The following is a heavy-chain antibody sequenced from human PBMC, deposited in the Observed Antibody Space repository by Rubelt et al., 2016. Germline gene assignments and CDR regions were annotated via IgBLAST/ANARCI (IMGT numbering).Heavy chain of an antibody. CDR2: IYYSGST. V-gene: IGHV4-39*07. J-gene: IGHJ6*02. CDR3: ARDYSNYGRNGMDV. CDR1: GGSISSSSYY. Sequence: QLQLQESGPGLVKPSETLSLTCTVSGGSISSSSYYWGWIRQPPGKGLEWIGSIYYSGSTYYNPSLKGRVTISVDTSKNQFSLKLSSVTAADTAVYYCARDYSNYGRNGMDVWGQGTTVTVSS. D-gene: IGHD4-11*01.